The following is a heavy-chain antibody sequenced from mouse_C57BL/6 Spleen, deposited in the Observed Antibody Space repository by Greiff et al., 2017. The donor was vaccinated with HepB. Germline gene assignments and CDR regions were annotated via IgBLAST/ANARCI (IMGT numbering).Heavy chain of an antibody. V-gene: IGHV1-76*01. CDR1: GYTFTDYY. Sequence: VQLQQSGAELVRPGASVKLSCKASGYTFTDYYINWVKQRPGQGLEWIARIYPGSGNTYYNEKFKGKATLTAEKSSSTAYMQLSSLTSEDSAVYFCARNLGTTVVAPFAYWGQGTLVTVSA. CDR3: ARNLGTTVVAPFAY. D-gene: IGHD1-1*01. CDR2: IYPGSGNT. J-gene: IGHJ3*01.